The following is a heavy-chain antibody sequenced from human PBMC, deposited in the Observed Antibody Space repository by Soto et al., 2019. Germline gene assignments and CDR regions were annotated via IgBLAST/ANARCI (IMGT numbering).Heavy chain of an antibody. CDR3: VKVLARGVGVPRFYFDS. Sequence: GGSLRLSCAASGFTFSNFWIHWVRQAPGKGLEWVSRINGDGSGTHYADSVRGRFTISRDNAKNTLFLQVDSLRAEDTAVYYCVKVLARGVGVPRFYFDSWGQGTLVTVSS. CDR2: INGDGSGT. J-gene: IGHJ4*02. CDR1: GFTFSNFW. V-gene: IGHV3-74*01. D-gene: IGHD5-12*01.